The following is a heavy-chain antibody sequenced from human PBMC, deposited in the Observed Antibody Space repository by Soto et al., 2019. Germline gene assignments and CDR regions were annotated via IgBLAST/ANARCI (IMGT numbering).Heavy chain of an antibody. V-gene: IGHV3-48*01. J-gene: IGHJ4*02. D-gene: IGHD2-2*01. Sequence: GGSLRLSCAASGFTFSSYSMNWVRQAPGKGLEWVSYISSSSTIYYADSVKGRFTISRDDVKNSLYLQMNSLRAEDTAVYYCAGKVVPVAGFDYWGQGTLVTVSS. CDR2: ISSSSTI. CDR1: GFTFSSYS. CDR3: AGKVVPVAGFDY.